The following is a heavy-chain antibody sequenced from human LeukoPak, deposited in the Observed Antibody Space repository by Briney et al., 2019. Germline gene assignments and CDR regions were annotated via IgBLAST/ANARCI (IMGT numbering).Heavy chain of an antibody. D-gene: IGHD5-24*01. J-gene: IGHJ4*02. V-gene: IGHV3-30-3*01. CDR1: GFTFSSYA. CDR3: ASPEGDGYSGGFDY. CDR2: ISYDGSNK. Sequence: GGSLRLSCAASGFTFSSYAMHWVRRAPGKGLEWVAVISYDGSNKYYADSVKGRFTISRDNSKNTLYLQMNSLRAEDTAVYYCASPEGDGYSGGFDYWGQGTLVTVSS.